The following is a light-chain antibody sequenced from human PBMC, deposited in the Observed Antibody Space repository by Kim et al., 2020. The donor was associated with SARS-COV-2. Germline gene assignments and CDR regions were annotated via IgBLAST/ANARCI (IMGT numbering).Light chain of an antibody. V-gene: IGLV3-21*04. CDR3: QVWDTSSDHPV. CDR2: HDT. Sequence: AQGKTAGVTGGGKHIASTHVHWYQQKPGLAPVLVIYHDTDRPSGIPERFSGSNSGDTATLTISWVEAGDEADYYCQVWDTSSDHPVFGGGTQLTVL. CDR1: HIASTH. J-gene: IGLJ2*01.